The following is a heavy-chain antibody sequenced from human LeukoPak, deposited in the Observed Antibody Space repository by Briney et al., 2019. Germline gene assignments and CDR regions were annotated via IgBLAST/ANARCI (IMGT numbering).Heavy chain of an antibody. CDR3: ARMPVSGGYSYGQFDS. CDR2: IYSGGST. J-gene: IGHJ5*01. V-gene: IGHV3-53*01. Sequence: GGSLRLSCAASGFTFSSYSMNWVRQAPGKGLECVSIIYSGGSTYYADSVKGRFSISRDNSKNTLYLQMNSLRAEDTAMYYCARMPVSGGYSYGQFDSWGRGILVTVSS. D-gene: IGHD5-18*01. CDR1: GFTFSSYS.